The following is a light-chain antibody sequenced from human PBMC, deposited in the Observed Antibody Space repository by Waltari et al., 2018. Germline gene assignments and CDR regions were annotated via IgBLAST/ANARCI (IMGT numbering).Light chain of an antibody. CDR3: QQSYSTPRT. CDR1: QNIATY. V-gene: IGKV1-39*01. J-gene: IGKJ1*01. CDR2: GAS. Sequence: DIQMTQSPSYLSASVGDRVTITCRASQNIATYLNWYQQKPGKAPQVLIYGASSLQSGVPSRFSGSGSGTDFILTITSLQPEDFATYYCQQSYSTPRTFGHGTKVDVK.